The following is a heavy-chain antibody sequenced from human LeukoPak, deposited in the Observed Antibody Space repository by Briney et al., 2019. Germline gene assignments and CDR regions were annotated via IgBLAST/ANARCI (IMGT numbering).Heavy chain of an antibody. Sequence: PSQTLSLTCTVSGGSISSGGYYWSWIRQHPGKGLEWIGYIYYSGSTYYNPSLKSRVTISVDTSKNQFSLKLSSVTAADTAVYYCARDRDYDYIWGTYRVFDYWGQGTLVTVSS. CDR3: ARDRDYDYIWGTYRVFDY. D-gene: IGHD3-16*02. CDR1: GGSISSGGYY. V-gene: IGHV4-31*03. J-gene: IGHJ4*02. CDR2: IYYSGST.